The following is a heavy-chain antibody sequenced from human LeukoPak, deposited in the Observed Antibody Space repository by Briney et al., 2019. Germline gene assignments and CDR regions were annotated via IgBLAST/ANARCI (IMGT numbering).Heavy chain of an antibody. D-gene: IGHD6-13*01. V-gene: IGHV3-20*01. J-gene: IGHJ4*02. CDR3: ARGAGSSWYFYFDY. CDR1: GLTFDDHG. Sequence: PGGSLRLSCAASGLTFDDHGMSWVRQVPGKGLEWVSGIKWDGGSTGYADSVKGRFTISRDNAKNSLYLQMNSLRVEDTAVYHCARGAGSSWYFYFDYWGQGTLVTVSS. CDR2: IKWDGGST.